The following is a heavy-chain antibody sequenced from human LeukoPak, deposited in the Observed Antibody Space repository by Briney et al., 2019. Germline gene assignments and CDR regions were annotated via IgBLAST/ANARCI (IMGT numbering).Heavy chain of an antibody. CDR3: AKRASGSGTSLYYFDY. J-gene: IGHJ4*02. Sequence: GGSLRLSCAASGFTFSSYAMSWVRQAPGKGLEWVSLIGNSGGRAFYADSVKGRFTISRDNSKNTLYLQMSSLRVEDTAVYYCAKRASGSGTSLYYFDYWGQGTLVTVSS. CDR1: GFTFSSYA. CDR2: IGNSGGRA. D-gene: IGHD3-10*01. V-gene: IGHV3-23*01.